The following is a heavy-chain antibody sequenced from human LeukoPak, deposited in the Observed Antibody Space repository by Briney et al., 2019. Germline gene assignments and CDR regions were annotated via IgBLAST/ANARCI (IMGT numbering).Heavy chain of an antibody. CDR3: AYDFWSGYEFDY. J-gene: IGHJ4*02. D-gene: IGHD3-3*01. Sequence: GGSLRLSCAASGFTFSSYWMHWGRQAPGKGLGWVSRINTDGSSTSYADSVKGRFTISRDNTKNTLYLQMNSLRAEDTAVYYCAYDFWSGYEFDYWGQGTLVTVSS. CDR2: INTDGSST. CDR1: GFTFSSYW. V-gene: IGHV3-74*01.